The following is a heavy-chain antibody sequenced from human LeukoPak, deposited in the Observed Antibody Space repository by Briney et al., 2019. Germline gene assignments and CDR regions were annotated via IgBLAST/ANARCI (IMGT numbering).Heavy chain of an antibody. CDR1: GSTFRSHT. D-gene: IGHD2-15*01. Sequence: GGSLRLSCAASGSTFRSHTMNWVRQAPGKGLEWISYISNTGSVIYYADSVKGRFTISRDNAKNSLYLQMNSLRAEDTALYHCARVGYCSGGSCYRDAFDIWGQGTMVTVSS. J-gene: IGHJ3*02. V-gene: IGHV3-48*04. CDR3: ARVGYCSGGSCYRDAFDI. CDR2: ISNTGSVI.